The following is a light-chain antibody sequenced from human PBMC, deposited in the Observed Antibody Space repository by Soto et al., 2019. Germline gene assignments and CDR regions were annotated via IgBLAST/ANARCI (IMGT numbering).Light chain of an antibody. CDR2: GAS. Sequence: EIVLTQSPGTLSLSPGERATLSCMASQSVSNNYLAWYQQKPGQAPRLLIYGASNRATGIPGRFSGSGSGTDFTLTISRLEPEDFAVYYCQQYGSSGTCGQGTKGDIK. CDR3: QQYGSSGT. CDR1: QSVSNNY. J-gene: IGKJ1*01. V-gene: IGKV3-20*01.